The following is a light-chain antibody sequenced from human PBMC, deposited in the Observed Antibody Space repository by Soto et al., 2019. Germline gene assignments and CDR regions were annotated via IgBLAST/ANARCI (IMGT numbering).Light chain of an antibody. CDR1: SNDVGGYKY. CDR3: TSFTSSTTVV. Sequence: QSALTQPASVSGSPGQSITISCTGTSNDVGGYKYVSWYQQHPGKAPKLIIYEVNNRPSGVSNRFSGSKSGNTASLTISGLQAADEADYYCTSFTSSTTVVFGGGTQLTVL. CDR2: EVN. J-gene: IGLJ2*01. V-gene: IGLV2-14*01.